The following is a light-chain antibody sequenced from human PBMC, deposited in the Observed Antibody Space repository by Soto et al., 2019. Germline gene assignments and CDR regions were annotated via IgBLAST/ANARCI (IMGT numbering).Light chain of an antibody. CDR1: SGIHVGAYR. J-gene: IGLJ2*01. Sequence: AVVTQPSSLSASPGASASLTCTLRSGIHVGAYRIYWYQQKPGSPPQYLLRYKSDSDKQQGSGVPSRFSGSKDASANAGILLISGLQSEDEADYYCMIWHNSAVVFGGGTKLTVL. V-gene: IGLV5-45*03. CDR3: MIWHNSAVV. CDR2: YKSDSDK.